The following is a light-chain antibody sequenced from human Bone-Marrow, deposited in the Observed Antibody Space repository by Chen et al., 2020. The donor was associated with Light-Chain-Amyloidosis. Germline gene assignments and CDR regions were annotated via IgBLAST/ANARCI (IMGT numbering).Light chain of an antibody. CDR1: SSDVGGDNL. V-gene: IGLV2-14*01. Sequence: QSALTQPASVPGSPGRSITVSSTGPSSDVGGDNLVSWYQQHPDKAPKLMIYEVTNRPSWVPDRFSGSKSDNTASLTISGLQTEDEADYFCSSYTITNTLVFGSGTRVTVL. CDR3: SSYTITNTLV. J-gene: IGLJ1*01. CDR2: EVT.